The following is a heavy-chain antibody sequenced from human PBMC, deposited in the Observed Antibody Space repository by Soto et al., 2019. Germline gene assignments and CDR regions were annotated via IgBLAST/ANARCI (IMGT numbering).Heavy chain of an antibody. D-gene: IGHD3-16*02. CDR1: GFSLSTSGVG. CDR3: ARSRLVDWGSLSGAFDI. CDR2: IYWDDDK. J-gene: IGHJ3*02. Sequence: SGPTLVKPTQTLTLTCTFSGFSLSTSGVGVGWIRQPPGKALEWLALIYWDDDKRYSPSLKSRLTITKDTSKNQVVLTMTNMDPVDTATYYCARSRLVDWGSLSGAFDIWGQGTMVTVSS. V-gene: IGHV2-5*02.